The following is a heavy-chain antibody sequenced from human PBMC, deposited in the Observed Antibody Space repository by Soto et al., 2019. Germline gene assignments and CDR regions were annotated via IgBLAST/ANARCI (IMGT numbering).Heavy chain of an antibody. V-gene: IGHV1-69*13. D-gene: IGHD3-10*01. J-gene: IGHJ4*02. CDR2: IIPIFGTA. Sequence: AASVKVSCKASGGTFSSYAISWVRQAPGQGLEWMGGIIPIFGTANYAQKFQGRVTITADESTSTAYMELSSLRSEDTAVYYCARDLADGVLRYYFDYWGQGTLVTVSS. CDR3: ARDLADGVLRYYFDY. CDR1: GGTFSSYA.